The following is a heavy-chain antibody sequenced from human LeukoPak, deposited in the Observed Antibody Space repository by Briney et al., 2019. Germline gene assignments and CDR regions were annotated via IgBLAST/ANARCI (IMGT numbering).Heavy chain of an antibody. CDR2: INPVGATT. Sequence: GGSLRLSCATSGFIFRDYYMIGIRQTPGKGLECISYINPVGATTYYADSVKGRFTISRDNAKNSLYLQMNSLRAEDTAVYHCAELGITMIGGVWGKGTTVTISS. CDR1: GFIFRDYY. V-gene: IGHV3-11*04. D-gene: IGHD3-10*02. CDR3: AELGITMIGGV. J-gene: IGHJ6*04.